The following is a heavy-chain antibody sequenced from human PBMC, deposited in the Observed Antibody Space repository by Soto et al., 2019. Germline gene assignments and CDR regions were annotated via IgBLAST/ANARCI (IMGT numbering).Heavy chain of an antibody. CDR3: ARDAAGSYGDGMGV. D-gene: IGHD4-17*01. V-gene: IGHV3-48*02. J-gene: IGHJ6*02. CDR2: ISTSGATR. Sequence: PGGSLTLPCVAPGSTFSTDSMNWVRQAPGKGLEWVAHISTSGATRYYADSVMARSTISRDNAKTSLYLQMDSLRNEDTAVYYFARDAAGSYGDGMGVWAQGNTLPVSS. CDR1: GSTFSTDS.